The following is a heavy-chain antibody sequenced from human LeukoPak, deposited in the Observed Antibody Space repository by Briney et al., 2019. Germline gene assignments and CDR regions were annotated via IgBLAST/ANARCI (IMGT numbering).Heavy chain of an antibody. CDR1: GGSFSGYY. D-gene: IGHD2-15*01. V-gene: IGHV4-34*01. CDR2: INHSGST. J-gene: IGHJ6*02. CDR3: ARGWRYCSGGSCYYPYGSYYYYGMDV. Sequence: SETLSLTCAVYGGSFSGYYWSWIRQPPGKGLEWIGEINHSGSTNYNPSLKSRVTISVDTSKNQFSLKLSSVTAADTAVYYCARGWRYCSGGSCYYPYGSYYYYGMDVWGQGTTVTVSS.